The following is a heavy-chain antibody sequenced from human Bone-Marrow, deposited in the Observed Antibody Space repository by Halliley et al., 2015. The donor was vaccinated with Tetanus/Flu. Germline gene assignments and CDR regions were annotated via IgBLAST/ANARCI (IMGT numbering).Heavy chain of an antibody. V-gene: IGHV3-48*02. D-gene: IGHD2-15*01. Sequence: KVLEWISYISRDSKSNYYTNSVKGRFSNSRANANKTLFLQMNSLRDADTAMYYCARTQGYSDSWGQGTLVSVS. CDR3: ARTQGYSDS. J-gene: IGHJ4*02. CDR2: ISRDSKSN.